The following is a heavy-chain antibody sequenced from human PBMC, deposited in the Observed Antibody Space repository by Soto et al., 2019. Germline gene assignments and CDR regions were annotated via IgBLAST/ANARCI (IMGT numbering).Heavy chain of an antibody. V-gene: IGHV1-46*01. D-gene: IGHD6-13*01. CDR3: ARDQAGLREQQLRIRFDP. CDR2: INPSGGST. Sequence: ASVQVSCKASGYTFTSYYMHWVRQAPGQGLEWMGIINPSGGSTNYAQKLQGRVTMTTDTSTSTAYMELRSLRSDDTAVYYCARDQAGLREQQLRIRFDPWGQGTLVTVSS. CDR1: GYTFTSYY. J-gene: IGHJ5*02.